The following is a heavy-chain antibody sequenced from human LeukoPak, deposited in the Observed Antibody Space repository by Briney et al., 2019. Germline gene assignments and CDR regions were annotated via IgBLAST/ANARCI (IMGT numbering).Heavy chain of an antibody. CDR1: GFTVSSNY. D-gene: IGHD5-24*01. Sequence: PGGSLRLFCAASGFTVSSNYMSWVRQAPGKGLEWVSVIYSGGSTYYADSVKGRFTISRDNSKNTLYLQMNSLRAEDTAVYYCARDGDGYNSYGMDVWGQGTTVTVSS. V-gene: IGHV3-66*01. CDR2: IYSGGST. J-gene: IGHJ6*02. CDR3: ARDGDGYNSYGMDV.